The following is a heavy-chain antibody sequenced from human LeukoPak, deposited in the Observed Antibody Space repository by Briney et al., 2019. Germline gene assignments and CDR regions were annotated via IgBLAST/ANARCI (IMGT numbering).Heavy chain of an antibody. CDR1: GFTFSTYN. D-gene: IGHD3/OR15-3a*01. J-gene: IGHJ4*02. Sequence: GGSLRLSCAASGFTFSTYNMNWVRQAPGKGLEWVSHITSSSTNIYYADSVKGRFIISRDNSKNALSLQLNSLRPEDTALYYCAKHFCTGLDCSLFDSWGQGTLVTVSS. CDR3: AKHFCTGLDCSLFDS. CDR2: ITSSSTNI. V-gene: IGHV3-48*01.